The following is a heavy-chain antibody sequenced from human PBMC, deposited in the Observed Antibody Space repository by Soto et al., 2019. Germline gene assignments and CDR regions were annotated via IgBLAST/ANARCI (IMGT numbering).Heavy chain of an antibody. J-gene: IGHJ4*02. CDR2: IYSGGST. Sequence: EVQLVETGGGLIQPGGSLRLSCAASGFTVSSNYMSWVRQAPGKGLEWVSVIYSGGSTYYADSVKGRFTISRDNSKNTLYLQMNSLRAEDTAVYYCARDPTSYSYGQGYWGQGTLVTVSS. V-gene: IGHV3-53*02. CDR1: GFTVSSNY. D-gene: IGHD5-18*01. CDR3: ARDPTSYSYGQGY.